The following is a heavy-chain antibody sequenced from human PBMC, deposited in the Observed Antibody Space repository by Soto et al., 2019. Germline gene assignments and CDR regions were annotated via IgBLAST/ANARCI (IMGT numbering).Heavy chain of an antibody. CDR2: IYYSGST. Sequence: PSETLSLTCTVSGGSISSSSYYWGWIRQPPGKGLEWIGNIYYSGSTYYNPSLKSRVTISVDTSKNQFSLKLSSVTAADTAVYYCARGGGVVPAAIPPPYYYYYMDVWGKGTTVTVSS. V-gene: IGHV4-39*01. CDR3: ARGGGVVPAAIPPPYYYYYMDV. CDR1: GGSISSSSYY. J-gene: IGHJ6*03. D-gene: IGHD2-2*01.